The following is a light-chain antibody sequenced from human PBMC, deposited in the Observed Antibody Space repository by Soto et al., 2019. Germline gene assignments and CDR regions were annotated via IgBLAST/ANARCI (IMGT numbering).Light chain of an antibody. CDR2: GAS. J-gene: IGKJ1*01. Sequence: IVFTQSPGTLSLSPGERATLSCRAGQSVSSSYLAWYQQKPGQAPRLLIYGASSRATGIPDRFSGSGSGTDFTLTISRLEPEDFAVYYCQQYRTFGQGTKVDIK. CDR3: QQYRT. CDR1: QSVSSSY. V-gene: IGKV3-20*01.